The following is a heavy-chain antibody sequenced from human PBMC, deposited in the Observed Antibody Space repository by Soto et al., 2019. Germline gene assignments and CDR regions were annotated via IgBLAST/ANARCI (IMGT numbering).Heavy chain of an antibody. Sequence: QVQLVQCGAEVKKPGDSVRVSCKSSGYTFSDYNVHWVRQAPGQGLEWLGWIFPQSGATKYTQRLQGRVTMTRDTSISAVYMELSGLRSDDTAAYYCARESSTWNQSCSRTTCALDQWGQGTLVIVSS. V-gene: IGHV1-2*02. D-gene: IGHD2-2*01. J-gene: IGHJ4*02. CDR3: ARESSTWNQSCSRTTCALDQ. CDR2: IFPQSGAT. CDR1: GYTFSDYN.